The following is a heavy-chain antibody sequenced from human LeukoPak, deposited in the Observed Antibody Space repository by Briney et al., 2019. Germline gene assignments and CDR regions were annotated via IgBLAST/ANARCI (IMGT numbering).Heavy chain of an antibody. D-gene: IGHD3-10*01. CDR1: GYSFTSYW. V-gene: IGHV5-51*01. CDR3: ARHYYGSGNYLHYYYGMDV. J-gene: IGHJ6*02. Sequence: GESLKISCKGSGYSFTSYWIGWVRQMAGKGLEWMGIIYPGDSDTRYSPSFQGQVTISADKSISTAYLQWSSLKASGTAMYYCARHYYGSGNYLHYYYGMDVWGQGTTVTVPS. CDR2: IYPGDSDT.